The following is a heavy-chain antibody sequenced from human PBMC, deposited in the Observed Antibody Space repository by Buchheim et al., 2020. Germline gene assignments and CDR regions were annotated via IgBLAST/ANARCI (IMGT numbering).Heavy chain of an antibody. Sequence: EVQLVESGGGLVQPGGSLRLSCAASGFTFSSYSMNWVRQAPGKGLEWVSYISSSSSTIYYADSLKGRFTISRDNAQNSLYLQMNSLRAEDTAVYYCARGLMATEYYYYYYGMDVWGQGTT. CDR2: ISSSSSTI. CDR1: GFTFSSYS. CDR3: ARGLMATEYYYYYYGMDV. J-gene: IGHJ6*02. V-gene: IGHV3-48*01. D-gene: IGHD2-8*01.